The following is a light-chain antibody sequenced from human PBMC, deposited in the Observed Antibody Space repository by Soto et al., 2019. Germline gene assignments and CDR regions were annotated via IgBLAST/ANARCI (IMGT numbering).Light chain of an antibody. V-gene: IGKV3-15*01. J-gene: IGKJ1*01. Sequence: EIVMTQSPATLSVSPGEGATLSCRATQSVNFNLAWYQQKPGQAPRLLVYGASARATGVPARFSGSGSGTEFNLSISSLQSEDFAVYYCQQYNNWPRTFGQGTKVEIK. CDR1: QSVNFN. CDR2: GAS. CDR3: QQYNNWPRT.